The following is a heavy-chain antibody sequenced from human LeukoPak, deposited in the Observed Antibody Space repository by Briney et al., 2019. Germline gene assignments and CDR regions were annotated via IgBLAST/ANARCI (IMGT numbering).Heavy chain of an antibody. V-gene: IGHV3-30-3*01. D-gene: IGHD3-22*01. J-gene: IGHJ4*02. CDR2: ISYDGSNK. CDR3: AREPGRYYYDSSGFDY. Sequence: GGSLRLSCAASGFTFSSYAMHWVRQAPGXGLEWVAVISYDGSNKYYADSVKGRFTIPRDNSKNTLYLQMNSLRAEDTAVYYCAREPGRYYYDSSGFDYWGQGTLVTVSS. CDR1: GFTFSSYA.